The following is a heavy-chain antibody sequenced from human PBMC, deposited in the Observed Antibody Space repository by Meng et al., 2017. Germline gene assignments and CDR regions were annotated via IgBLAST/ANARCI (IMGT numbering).Heavy chain of an antibody. CDR2: INHSGST. CDR3: ARGTRGYSYGNDY. D-gene: IGHD5-18*01. J-gene: IGHJ4*02. V-gene: IGHV4-34*01. CDR1: GGSFSGYY. Sequence: QGQLQQWGAGLLKPSEPLSLTCAVYGGSFSGYYWSWIRQPPGKGLEWIGEINHSGSTNYNPSLKSRVTISVDTSKNQFSLKLSSVTAADTAVYYCARGTRGYSYGNDYWGQGTLVTVSS.